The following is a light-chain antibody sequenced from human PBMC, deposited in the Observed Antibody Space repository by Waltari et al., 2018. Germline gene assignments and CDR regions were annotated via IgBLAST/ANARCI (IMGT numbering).Light chain of an antibody. V-gene: IGLV2-14*03. CDR1: GRAVGPYDY. Sequence: QYALTHPATASGPPWRSVPIPCTGTGRAVGPYDYVSWYQQHPDKVPKVIIYDVTLRPSGISDRFSGSKSGNPASLTISGLQAEDEGDYYCSAFTTSDTHVIFGGGTKVTVL. CDR2: DVT. J-gene: IGLJ2*01. CDR3: SAFTTSDTHVI.